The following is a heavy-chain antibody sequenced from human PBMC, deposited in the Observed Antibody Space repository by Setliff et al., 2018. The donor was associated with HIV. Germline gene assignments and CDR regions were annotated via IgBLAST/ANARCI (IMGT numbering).Heavy chain of an antibody. Sequence: GGSLRLSCAASGFTFRNYKFNWVRQAPGRGLEWVSSISIGSGGAIDYADSVQGRFTISRDNSKNSLYLQMNSLRVEDTAVYYCARDYLYYNLYNGSPVYGMDVWDQGTTVTVSS. CDR1: GFTFRNYK. V-gene: IGHV3-48*03. CDR2: ISIGSGGAI. J-gene: IGHJ6*02. D-gene: IGHD3-3*01. CDR3: ARDYLYYNLYNGSPVYGMDV.